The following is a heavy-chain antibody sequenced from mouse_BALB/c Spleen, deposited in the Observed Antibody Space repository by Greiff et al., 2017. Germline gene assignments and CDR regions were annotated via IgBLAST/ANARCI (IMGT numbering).Heavy chain of an antibody. CDR2: IWSDGST. V-gene: IGHV2-6-2*01. CDR1: GFSLTSYG. Sequence: VQLQESGPDLVAPSQSLSITCTVSGFSLTSYGVHWVRQPPGKGLEWLVVIWSDGSTTYNSALKSRLSISKDNSKSQVFLKMNSLQTDDTAMYYCARGNFYYYAMDYWGQGTSVTVSS. J-gene: IGHJ4*01. D-gene: IGHD2-1*01. CDR3: ARGNFYYYAMDY.